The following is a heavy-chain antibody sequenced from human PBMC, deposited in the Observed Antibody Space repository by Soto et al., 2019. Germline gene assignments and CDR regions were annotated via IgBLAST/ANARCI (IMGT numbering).Heavy chain of an antibody. Sequence: SETLSLTCAVYGGSFSGYYWSWIRQPPGKGLEWIGEINHSGSTNYNPSLKSRVTISVDTSKNQFSLKLSSVTAADTAVYYCARDPSDYDILTGHHYYYYGMDVWGQGTTVTVSS. CDR1: GGSFSGYY. D-gene: IGHD3-9*01. CDR2: INHSGST. J-gene: IGHJ6*02. V-gene: IGHV4-34*01. CDR3: ARDPSDYDILTGHHYYYYGMDV.